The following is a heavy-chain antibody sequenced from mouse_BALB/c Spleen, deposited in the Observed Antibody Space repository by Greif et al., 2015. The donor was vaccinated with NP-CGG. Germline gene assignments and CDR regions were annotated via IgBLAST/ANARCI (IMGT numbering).Heavy chain of an antibody. Sequence: EVKLMESGGGLVQPGGSLKLSCAASGFDFSRYWMSWVRQAPGKGLEWIGEINPDSSTINYTPSLKDKFIISRDNAKNTLYLQMSKVRSEDTALYYCARNGYDWFAYWGQGTLVTVSA. CDR1: GFDFSRYW. J-gene: IGHJ3*01. CDR2: INPDSSTI. CDR3: ARNGYDWFAY. D-gene: IGHD2-2*01. V-gene: IGHV4-1*02.